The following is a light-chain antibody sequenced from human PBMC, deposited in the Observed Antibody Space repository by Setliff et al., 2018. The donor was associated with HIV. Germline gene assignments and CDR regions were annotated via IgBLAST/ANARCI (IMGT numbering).Light chain of an antibody. CDR3: TSYTSSNTYV. CDR1: NSDVGGYNY. Sequence: QSVLTQPASVSAAPGLAISISCTGPNSDVGGYNYVSWYVQAPGKAPKLIMYNFTSRPSGIANPFPGSNSGNTSSLTISGLRAEDEGDYFCTSYTSSNTYVFGTGTKVTVL. J-gene: IGLJ1*01. CDR2: NFT. V-gene: IGLV2-14*03.